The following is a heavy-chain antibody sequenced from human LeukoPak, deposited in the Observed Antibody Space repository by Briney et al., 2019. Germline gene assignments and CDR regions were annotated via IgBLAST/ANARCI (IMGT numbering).Heavy chain of an antibody. D-gene: IGHD1-26*01. J-gene: IGHJ4*02. CDR1: GFTFSSHA. V-gene: IGHV3-23*01. CDR3: VKFVGAKGY. Sequence: GGSLRLSYEASGFTFSSHAMTWVRQAPGKGLEWVSAITNSGGGTYYADSVKGRFTISRDNSKNTLYLQMNSLKAEDTAVYYCVKFVGAKGYWGQGTLVTVSS. CDR2: ITNSGGGT.